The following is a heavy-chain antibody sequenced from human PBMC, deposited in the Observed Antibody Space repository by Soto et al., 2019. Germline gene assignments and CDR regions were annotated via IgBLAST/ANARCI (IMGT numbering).Heavy chain of an antibody. V-gene: IGHV4-34*01. D-gene: IGHD2-2*01. CDR2: INHSGST. Sequence: PSETLSLTCAVYGGSFSGYYWSWIRQPPGKGLEWIGEINHSGSTNYNPSLKSRVTISVDTSKNQFSLKLSSVTAADTAVYYCARGRDIVVVPAAHYMDVWGKGTTVTVSS. J-gene: IGHJ6*03. CDR1: GGSFSGYY. CDR3: ARGRDIVVVPAAHYMDV.